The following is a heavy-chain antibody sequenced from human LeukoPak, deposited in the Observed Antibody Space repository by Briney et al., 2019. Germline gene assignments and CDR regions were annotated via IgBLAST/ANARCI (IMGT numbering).Heavy chain of an antibody. Sequence: ASVKVSCKASGYSFTGYYMHWVRQAPGQGLEWMGWINPNSGDTKYAQKFQGRVTVTRDTSISTAYMELTRLRSDDTAVYYCATNILVRDIINWFDPWGQGTLVTVSS. CDR3: ATNILVRDIINWFDP. CDR1: GYSFTGYY. J-gene: IGHJ5*02. D-gene: IGHD3-10*01. CDR2: INPNSGDT. V-gene: IGHV1-2*02.